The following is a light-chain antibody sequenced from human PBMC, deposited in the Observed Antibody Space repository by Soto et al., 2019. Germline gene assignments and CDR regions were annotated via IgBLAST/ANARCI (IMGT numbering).Light chain of an antibody. CDR3: SSWDDSLTVV. Sequence: QSVLTQPPSASATPGQRVTISCSGSNSNGGGKAVTWYQQIPGAAPKVVIHSDDQRPSGVPDRFSGSKSGTSASLAINAVQSEDEADYFCSSWDDSLTVVFGGGTKLTVL. CDR1: NSNGGGKA. J-gene: IGLJ2*01. CDR2: SDD. V-gene: IGLV1-44*01.